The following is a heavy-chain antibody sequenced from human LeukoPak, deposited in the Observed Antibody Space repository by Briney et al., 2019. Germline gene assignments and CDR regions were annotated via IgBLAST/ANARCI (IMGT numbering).Heavy chain of an antibody. D-gene: IGHD3-3*01. CDR2: INHSGST. J-gene: IGHJ5*02. V-gene: IGHV4-34*01. CDR1: GGSFSGYY. Sequence: SETLSLTCAVYGGSFSGYYWSWIRQPPGKGLEWIGEINHSGSTNYNPSLKSRVTISVDTSTSQFSLKLSSVPASDTAVYYCARGPVVTIFGVVKGWFDPWGQGTLVTVSS. CDR3: ARGPVVTIFGVVKGWFDP.